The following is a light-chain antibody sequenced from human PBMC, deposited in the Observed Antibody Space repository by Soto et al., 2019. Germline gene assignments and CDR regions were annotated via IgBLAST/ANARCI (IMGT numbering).Light chain of an antibody. CDR1: QSVSSN. CDR3: QQYNNWPPKT. J-gene: IGKJ1*01. Sequence: EIVMTQSPATLSVSPGERATLSCRASQSVSSNLAWYQQKPGQAPRLLIYGASTRATGIPARFSGSGSGTEFTLTISSLQSEDCAVYYFQQYNNWPPKTLGQGTKVQIK. CDR2: GAS. V-gene: IGKV3-15*01.